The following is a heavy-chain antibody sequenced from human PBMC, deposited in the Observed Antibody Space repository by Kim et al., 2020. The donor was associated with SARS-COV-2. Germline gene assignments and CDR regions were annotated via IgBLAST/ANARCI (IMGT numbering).Heavy chain of an antibody. CDR1: GGSISSSSYY. J-gene: IGHJ3*02. V-gene: IGHV4-39*01. Sequence: SETLSLTCTVSGGSISSSSYYWGWIRQPPGKGLEWIGSIYYSGSTYYNPSLKSRVTISVDTSKNQFSLKLSSVTAADTAVYYCASHELELRVWAFDIWGQGTMVTVSS. CDR2: IYYSGST. D-gene: IGHD1-7*01. CDR3: ASHELELRVWAFDI.